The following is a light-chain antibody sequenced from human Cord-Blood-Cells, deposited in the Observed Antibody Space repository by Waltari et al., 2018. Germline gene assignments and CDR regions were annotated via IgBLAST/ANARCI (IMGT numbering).Light chain of an antibody. J-gene: IGKJ4*01. CDR1: QYISNY. CDR3: QQYDNLPLT. Sequence: DIKMTQSPSSLSAYVGNSVTITCQASQYISNYLNWYQQKPVKAPKLLIYDASNLETGVPSRFSGSGSRTDVTFTISSLQPEDIATYYCQQYDNLPLTFGGGTKVEIK. CDR2: DAS. V-gene: IGKV1-33*01.